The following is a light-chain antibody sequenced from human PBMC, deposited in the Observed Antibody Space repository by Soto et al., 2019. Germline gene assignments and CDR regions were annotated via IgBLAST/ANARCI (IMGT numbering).Light chain of an antibody. CDR2: DNN. CDR1: NSNIGNNY. CDR3: GTWDTSLSVVL. V-gene: IGLV1-51*01. J-gene: IGLJ2*01. Sequence: QSVLTQPPSVSAAPGQRVTIFCSGSNSNIGNNYVSWYQQLPGTAPKLLIYDNNQRPSGIPDRFSGSRSGTSATLGITGLQTGDEADYYCGTWDTSLSVVLFGGGTKLTVL.